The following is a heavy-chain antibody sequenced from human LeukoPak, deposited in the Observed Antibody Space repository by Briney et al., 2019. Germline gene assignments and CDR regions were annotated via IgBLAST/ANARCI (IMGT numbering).Heavy chain of an antibody. D-gene: IGHD3-10*01. CDR1: GYSISSAYY. V-gene: IGHV4-38-2*02. CDR3: AREWRGCIKGICQGERPYFYNPYMDV. CDR2: IYHSGST. J-gene: IGHJ6*03. Sequence: KASETLSLTCTVSGYSISSAYYWGWIRQPPGKGLEWIGSIYHSGSTYYNPSLKSRVTISLDMSKSQFSLKLRSVTAADTAIYYCAREWRGCIKGICQGERPYFYNPYMDVWGKGTTVTVSS.